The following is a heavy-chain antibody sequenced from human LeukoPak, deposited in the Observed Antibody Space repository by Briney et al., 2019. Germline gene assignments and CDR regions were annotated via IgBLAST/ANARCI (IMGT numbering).Heavy chain of an antibody. CDR3: ARGYCSGGSCFVDAFDI. Sequence: SETLSLTCTVSGGSIISYYWSWIRQPPGKGLEWIGYIYYSGSTNYNPSLKSRVTISVDTSKNQFSLKLSSVTAADTAVYYCARGYCSGGSCFVDAFDIWGQGTMVTVSS. J-gene: IGHJ3*02. D-gene: IGHD2-15*01. CDR2: IYYSGST. V-gene: IGHV4-59*01. CDR1: GGSIISYY.